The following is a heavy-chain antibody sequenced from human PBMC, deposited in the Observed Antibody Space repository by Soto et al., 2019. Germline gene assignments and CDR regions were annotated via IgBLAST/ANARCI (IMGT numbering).Heavy chain of an antibody. CDR3: ARGGSSSWYA. V-gene: IGHV4-59*01. CDR1: GGSISSYY. Sequence: SSGTLSLTCTVSGGSISSYYWSWIRQPPGKGLEWIGYIYYSGSTSYNPSLKSRVTISVDTSENQFSLKLSSVTAADTAVYYCARGGSSSWYAWGQGTLVTVSS. CDR2: IYYSGST. J-gene: IGHJ5*02. D-gene: IGHD6-13*01.